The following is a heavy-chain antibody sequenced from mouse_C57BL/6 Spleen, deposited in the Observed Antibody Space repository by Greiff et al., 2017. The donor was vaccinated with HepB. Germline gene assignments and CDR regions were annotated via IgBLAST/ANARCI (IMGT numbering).Heavy chain of an antibody. CDR3: ARESNYGLDY. J-gene: IGHJ4*01. D-gene: IGHD2-5*01. V-gene: IGHV2-6*03. CDR2: IWSDGST. CDR1: GFSLTSYG. Sequence: QVQLKEPGPGLVAPSQSLSITCTVSGFSLTSYGVHWVRQPPGKGPEWLVVIWSDGSTTYNSALKSRLSISKDNSKSQVFLKMNSLQTDDTAMYYCARESNYGLDYWGQGTSVTVSS.